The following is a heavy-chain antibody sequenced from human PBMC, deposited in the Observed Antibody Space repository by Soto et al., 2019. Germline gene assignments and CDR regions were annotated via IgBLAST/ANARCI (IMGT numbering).Heavy chain of an antibody. Sequence: QLQLQESGPGLVKPSETLSLTCTVSGGSISSSSYYWGWIRQPPGKGLEWIGSIYYSGSTYYNPSLKSRVTISVDPSKNQFSMKLSYVTAADTAVYYCARHSRRIAAAGQTQANNWFDPWGQGTLVTVSS. CDR3: ARHSRRIAAAGQTQANNWFDP. CDR1: GGSISSSSYY. J-gene: IGHJ5*02. CDR2: IYYSGST. D-gene: IGHD6-13*01. V-gene: IGHV4-39*01.